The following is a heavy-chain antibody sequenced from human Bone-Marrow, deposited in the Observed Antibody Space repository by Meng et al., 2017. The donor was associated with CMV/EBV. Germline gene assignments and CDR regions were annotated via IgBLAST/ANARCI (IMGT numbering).Heavy chain of an antibody. CDR3: ARDVYCSGGSCYPGAFDI. J-gene: IGHJ3*02. Sequence: GGSLRLSCAASGFTFSSYWMHWVRQAPGKGLEWVSSISSSSSYIYYADSVKGRFTISRDNAKNSLYLQMNSLRAEDTAVYYCARDVYCSGGSCYPGAFDIWGQGTMVTVSS. V-gene: IGHV3-21*01. CDR2: ISSSSSYI. D-gene: IGHD2-15*01. CDR1: GFTFSSYW.